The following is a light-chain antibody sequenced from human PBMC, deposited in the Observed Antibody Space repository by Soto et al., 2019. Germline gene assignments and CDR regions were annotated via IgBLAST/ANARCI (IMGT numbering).Light chain of an antibody. CDR2: DAS. CDR3: QQYNSYSST. J-gene: IGKJ1*01. V-gene: IGKV1-5*01. Sequence: DIQMTQSPSTLSASVGDRVTITCRASQSISSWLAWYQQKPRKAPKLLIYDASSLESGVPSRFSGSGSGTEFTLTISSLQPDDFATYYCQQYNSYSSTFGQGTKVEIK. CDR1: QSISSW.